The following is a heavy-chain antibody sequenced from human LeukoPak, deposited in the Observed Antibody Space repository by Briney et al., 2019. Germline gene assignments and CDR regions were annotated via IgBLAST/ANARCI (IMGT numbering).Heavy chain of an antibody. CDR1: GGSFSSYY. CDR3: AREGGPYRPLDY. CDR2: INHSGST. V-gene: IGHV4-34*01. J-gene: IGHJ4*02. Sequence: PSETLSLTCAVYGGSFSSYYWSWIRQPPGKGLEWIGEINHSGSTNHNPSLKSRVTISVDTSKNQFSLKVNSVTAADTAVYYCAREGGPYRPLDYSGQGTLVTVSS.